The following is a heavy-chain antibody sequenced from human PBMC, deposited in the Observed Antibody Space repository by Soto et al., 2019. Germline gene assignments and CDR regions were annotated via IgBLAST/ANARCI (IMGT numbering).Heavy chain of an antibody. J-gene: IGHJ5*02. Sequence: QVQLQESGPGLVKPSQTLSLTCTVSGGSISSGDYYWSWIRQPPGKGLEWIGYIYYSGSTYYNPSLKSRVTISVDTSKHQFSLKLSSVTAADTAVYYCARGTDIVLVPAAYNWFDPWGQGTLVTVSS. V-gene: IGHV4-30-4*01. CDR3: ARGTDIVLVPAAYNWFDP. CDR2: IYYSGST. D-gene: IGHD2-2*01. CDR1: GGSISSGDYY.